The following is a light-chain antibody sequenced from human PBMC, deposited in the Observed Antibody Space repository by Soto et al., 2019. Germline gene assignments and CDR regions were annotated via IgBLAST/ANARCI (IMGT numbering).Light chain of an antibody. CDR2: SAS. J-gene: IGKJ2*03. V-gene: IGKV3-15*01. CDR1: QSVTYN. CDR3: LQYNNWPPYS. Sequence: EIVMTQSPATLSVTLGERATLSCRASQSVTYNLAWYQQTPGQAPRLLIYSASTRATGVPVRFSGSGSGTEFTLTISSLQSEDFAVYYCLQYNNWPPYSFGQGTKLEIK.